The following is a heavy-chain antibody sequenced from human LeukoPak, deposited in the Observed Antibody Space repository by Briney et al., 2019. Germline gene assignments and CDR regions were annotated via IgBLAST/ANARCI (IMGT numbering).Heavy chain of an antibody. J-gene: IGHJ2*01. CDR1: GGSFSGYY. D-gene: IGHD6-19*01. CDR2: IYYNGST. V-gene: IGHV4-59*01. Sequence: SETLSLTCAVYGGSFSGYYWSWIRQPPGKGLEWIGFIYYNGSTNYNPSLKSRVTISVDTSKNQFSLKLSSVTAADTAVYYCARVRWEWLPQVGYFDLWGRGTLVTVSS. CDR3: ARVRWEWLPQVGYFDL.